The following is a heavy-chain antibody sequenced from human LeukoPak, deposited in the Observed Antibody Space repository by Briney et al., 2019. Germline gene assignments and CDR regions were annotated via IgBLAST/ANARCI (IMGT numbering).Heavy chain of an antibody. CDR1: GFIFSDYA. Sequence: GGSLRLSCVASGFIFSDYAMNWVRQVPGKGLEWVSSISPSSSYIYYADSVKGRFTISRDNAKKSLYLQMNSLRAEDTALYYCARGRGCSTMACYPDYWGQGTLVTVSS. D-gene: IGHD3-10*01. CDR2: ISPSSSYI. CDR3: ARGRGCSTMACYPDY. V-gene: IGHV3-21*01. J-gene: IGHJ4*02.